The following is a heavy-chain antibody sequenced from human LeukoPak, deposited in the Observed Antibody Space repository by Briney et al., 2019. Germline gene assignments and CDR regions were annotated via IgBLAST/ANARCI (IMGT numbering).Heavy chain of an antibody. J-gene: IGHJ6*03. V-gene: IGHV1-2*02. D-gene: IGHD1-26*01. CDR3: ARDFKSVGVSQGMDV. CDR1: GYTFTGYY. Sequence: ASVKVSCKASGYTFTGYYMHWVRQAPGQGLEWMGWINPNSGGTNYAQKFQGRVTMTRDTSISTAYMELSRLRSDDTAVYYCARDFKSVGVSQGMDVWGKGTTVTVSS. CDR2: INPNSGGT.